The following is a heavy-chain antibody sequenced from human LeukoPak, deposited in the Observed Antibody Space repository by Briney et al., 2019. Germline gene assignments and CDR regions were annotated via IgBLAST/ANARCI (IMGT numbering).Heavy chain of an antibody. V-gene: IGHV4-59*08. CDR3: AGHHPRNTVDF. CDR1: GGSISSYY. J-gene: IGHJ4*02. CDR2: ISDIGSI. D-gene: IGHD2/OR15-2a*01. Sequence: SETLSLTCSVSGGSISSYYWSWIRQPPGKGLEWIAYISDIGSINYNPSLKSRVTISLETSKNQFSLKLSSVTAADTAVYYCAGHHPRNTVDFWGQGTLVTVSS.